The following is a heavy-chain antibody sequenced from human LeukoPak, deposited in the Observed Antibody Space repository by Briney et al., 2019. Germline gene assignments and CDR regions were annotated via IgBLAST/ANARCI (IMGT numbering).Heavy chain of an antibody. Sequence: SQTLSLTCAISGDSVSSNSAAWNWIRQSPSRGLEWLGRTYYRSKWYSDYAVSVKSRVTINSDTSKNQFSLQLNSVTPEDTAVYYCEREIVGATNWDFDYGGQGTLVTVPS. D-gene: IGHD1-26*01. CDR2: TYYRSKWYS. CDR1: GDSVSSNSAA. CDR3: EREIVGATNWDFDY. J-gene: IGHJ4*02. V-gene: IGHV6-1*01.